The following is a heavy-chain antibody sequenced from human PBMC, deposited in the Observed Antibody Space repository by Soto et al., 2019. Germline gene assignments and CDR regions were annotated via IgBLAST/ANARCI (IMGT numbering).Heavy chain of an antibody. D-gene: IGHD2-2*01. CDR1: GGTLSSYT. V-gene: IGHV1-69*04. J-gene: IGHJ5*02. CDR2: IIPILGIA. CDR3: AREGSVVVPAAIQRVNWFDP. Sequence: SVKVCCKASGGTLSSYTISWVRQETGQGLEWMGRIIPILGIANYAQKFQGRVTITADKSTSTAYMELSSLRSEDTAVYYCAREGSVVVPAAIQRVNWFDPWGQGTLVTVSS.